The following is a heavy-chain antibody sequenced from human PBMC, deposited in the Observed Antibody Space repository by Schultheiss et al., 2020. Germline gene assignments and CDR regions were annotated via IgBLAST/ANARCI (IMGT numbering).Heavy chain of an antibody. V-gene: IGHV4-34*01. CDR3: ARVQAVAGGGWFDP. J-gene: IGHJ5*02. Sequence: SETLSLTCAVYGGSFSGYYWSWIRQPPGKGLEWIGEINHRGSTNYNPSLKSRVTISVDTSKNQFSLKLSSVTAADTAVYYCARVQAVAGGGWFDPWGQGTLVTVS. CDR2: INHRGST. CDR1: GGSFSGYY. D-gene: IGHD6-19*01.